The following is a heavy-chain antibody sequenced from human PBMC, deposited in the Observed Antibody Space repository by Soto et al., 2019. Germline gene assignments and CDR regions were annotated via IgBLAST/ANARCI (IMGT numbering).Heavy chain of an antibody. V-gene: IGHV4-30-4*01. Sequence: LSLTCNVFGGSISSGDYYWSWIRRPPGKGLEWIGYTYYSGSTYYNPSLKSRVTISIDTSKNQFSLKLTSVTAADTAVYYCARIYCSSSSCYIGAFDYWGQGALVTVSS. CDR3: ARIYCSSSSCYIGAFDY. J-gene: IGHJ4*02. CDR2: TYYSGST. CDR1: GGSISSGDYY. D-gene: IGHD2-2*02.